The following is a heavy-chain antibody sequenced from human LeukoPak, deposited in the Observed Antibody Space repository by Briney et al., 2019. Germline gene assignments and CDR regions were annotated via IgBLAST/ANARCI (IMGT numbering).Heavy chain of an antibody. CDR2: INPNSGGT. CDR1: GYTFTGYY. J-gene: IGHJ6*04. D-gene: IGHD3-16*01. CDR3: ARGSEGDYYYGMDV. Sequence: GASVKVSCKASGYTFTGYYMHWVRQAPGQGLEWMGWINPNSGGTNYAQKFQGWVTMTRDTSISTAYMELSRLRSDDTAVYRCARGSEGDYYYGMDVWGKGTTVTVSS. V-gene: IGHV1-2*04.